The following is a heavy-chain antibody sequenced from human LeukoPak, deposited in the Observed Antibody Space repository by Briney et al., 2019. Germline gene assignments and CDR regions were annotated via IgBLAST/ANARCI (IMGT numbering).Heavy chain of an antibody. J-gene: IGHJ3*02. CDR2: LNPNNGGT. D-gene: IGHD2-2*01. V-gene: IGHV1-2*02. Sequence: ASVKVSCKASGYTFTGHYLRWVRQAPGQGLEWMGWLNPNNGGTKYAQKFQGRVTMTRDTSITTAYMELSSLRSDDTAVYYCARYCPSSCNAGDTFDIWGQGTVVTVSS. CDR3: ARYCPSSCNAGDTFDI. CDR1: GYTFTGHY.